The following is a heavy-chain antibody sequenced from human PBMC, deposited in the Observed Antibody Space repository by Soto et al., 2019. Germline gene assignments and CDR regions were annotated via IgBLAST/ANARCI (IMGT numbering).Heavy chain of an antibody. J-gene: IGHJ4*02. CDR1: GGTFRRYA. Sequence: QVQLVQSGAEVKKPGSSVKVSCKASGGTFRRYAISWVRQAPGQGLQWMGGIIPIFGTANYAQKFQDRVTITADEFTSTAYMELSSLRSEDTAVYYCARDREDIVVVPAADWGQGTLVTVSS. V-gene: IGHV1-69*01. CDR3: ARDREDIVVVPAAD. D-gene: IGHD2-2*01. CDR2: IIPIFGTA.